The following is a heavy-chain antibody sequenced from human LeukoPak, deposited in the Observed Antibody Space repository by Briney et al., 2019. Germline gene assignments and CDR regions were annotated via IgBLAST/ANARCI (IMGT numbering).Heavy chain of an antibody. D-gene: IGHD2-15*01. CDR2: ISSSSSYI. J-gene: IGHJ5*02. CDR1: GFTFSSYS. CDR3: ARGPSPDIVVVVAATLVWFDP. Sequence: PGGSLRLSCAASGFTFSSYSMNWVRQAPGKGLEWVSSISSSSSYIYYADSVKGRFTISRDNAKNSLYLQMNSLRAEDTAVYYCARGPSPDIVVVVAATLVWFDPWGQGTLVTVSS. V-gene: IGHV3-21*01.